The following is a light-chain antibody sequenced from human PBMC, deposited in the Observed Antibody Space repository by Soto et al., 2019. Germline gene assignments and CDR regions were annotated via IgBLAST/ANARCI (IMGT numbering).Light chain of an antibody. CDR2: GNS. CDR1: SSNIGAGYV. V-gene: IGLV1-40*01. CDR3: QSYDSSLSGYV. J-gene: IGLJ1*01. Sequence: QSALTQPPSVSGAPGQRVTISCTGSSSNIGAGYVVHWYQQLPGTAPKFLIYGNSNRPSGVPDRFSGSKSGTSASLAITGLQAEDEADYYCQSYDSSLSGYVFGTGTKVTVL.